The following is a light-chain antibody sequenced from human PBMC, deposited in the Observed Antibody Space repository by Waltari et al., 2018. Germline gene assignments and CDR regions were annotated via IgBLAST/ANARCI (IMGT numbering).Light chain of an antibody. J-gene: IGLJ1*01. CDR2: ANN. V-gene: IGLV1-40*01. CDR1: SSNTGAGYD. Sequence: QSVLTQPPSVSGAPGQGVIVSCTGSSSNTGAGYDVNWYHHLPGTAPKLLIFANNNRPSGVPDRFSGSRSGASASLAISGLQADDEADYYCQSYDRGLSAYVFGTGTKVTVL. CDR3: QSYDRGLSAYV.